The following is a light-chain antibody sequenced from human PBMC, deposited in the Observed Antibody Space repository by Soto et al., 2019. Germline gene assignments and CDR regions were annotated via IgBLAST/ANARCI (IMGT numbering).Light chain of an antibody. V-gene: IGKV1-27*01. Sequence: QMNQSPTSMSTSVGGRVTKTCRASQGISNYLAWYQQKPGKVPKLLIYAASTLQSGVPSRFSGSGSGTDFTLTISSLQPEEVATYYCQKYNSAPWTFGQGTKVAI. CDR1: QGISNY. J-gene: IGKJ1*01. CDR3: QKYNSAPWT. CDR2: AAS.